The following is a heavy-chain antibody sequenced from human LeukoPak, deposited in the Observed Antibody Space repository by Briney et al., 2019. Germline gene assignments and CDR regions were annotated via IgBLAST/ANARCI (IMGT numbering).Heavy chain of an antibody. CDR1: GFTFSTYA. V-gene: IGHV3-23*01. D-gene: IGHD3-10*01. CDR3: ARVGGITLALAPSPFPDYNYYYMDV. CDR2: ISGGAGST. Sequence: QPGGSLRLSCTASGFTFSTYAMTWVRQAPGKGLEWVSSISGGAGSTYYADSVKGRFTISRANSENTLYLQMNSLRAEDTAVYYCARVGGITLALAPSPFPDYNYYYMDVWGKGTTVTVSS. J-gene: IGHJ6*03.